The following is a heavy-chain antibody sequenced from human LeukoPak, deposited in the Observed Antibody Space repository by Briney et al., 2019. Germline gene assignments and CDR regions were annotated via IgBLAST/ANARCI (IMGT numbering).Heavy chain of an antibody. CDR1: GGSISSYY. J-gene: IGHJ4*02. CDR2: ISYSGST. CDR3: ARYIWGSYPTFEDY. V-gene: IGHV4-59*01. Sequence: PSETLSLTCTVSGGSISSYYWSWIRQPPGKGLEWIGYISYSGSTNYNPSLKSRVTISVDTSKNHLSLKLNSVTAADTAVYYCARYIWGSYPTFEDYWGQGSLVTVSS. D-gene: IGHD3-16*02.